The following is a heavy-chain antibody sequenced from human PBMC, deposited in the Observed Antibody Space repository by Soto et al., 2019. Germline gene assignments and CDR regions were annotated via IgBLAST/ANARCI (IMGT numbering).Heavy chain of an antibody. CDR3: AKHTNDGRWLNWFDP. D-gene: IGHD6-19*01. J-gene: IGHJ5*02. CDR1: GFTFSSYA. Sequence: PGGSLRLSCAASGFTFSSYAMSWVRQAPGKGLEWVSAISGSGGSTYYADSVKGRFTISRDNSKNTLYLQMNSLRAEDTAVYYCAKHTNDGRWLNWFDPWGQGTLVTVSS. V-gene: IGHV3-23*01. CDR2: ISGSGGST.